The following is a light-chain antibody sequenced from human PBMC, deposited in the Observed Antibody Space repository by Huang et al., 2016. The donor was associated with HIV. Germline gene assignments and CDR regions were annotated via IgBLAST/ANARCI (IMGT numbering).Light chain of an antibody. CDR3: MQGTHLFT. Sequence: DVVMTQSPLSLSVTLGQPASISCKSSQSLLHSDGDTYLNWFHQRTGKSPRRLIYKVDKRDSSVPDRFGGIGCGTDITLEFSRVEPGAVGVYYCMQGTHLFTFGPGTTVDIK. V-gene: IGKV2-30*02. J-gene: IGKJ3*01. CDR2: KVD. CDR1: QSLLHSDGDTY.